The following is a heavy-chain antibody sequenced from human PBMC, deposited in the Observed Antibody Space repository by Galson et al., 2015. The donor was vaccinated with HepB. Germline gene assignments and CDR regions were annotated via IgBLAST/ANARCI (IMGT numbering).Heavy chain of an antibody. CDR2: INPSGGST. Sequence: SVKVSCKASGYTFTSYYMHWVRQAPGQGLEWMGIINPSGGSTSYAQRFQGRVTMTRDTSTSTVYMQLSSLRSEDTAVYYCARVVVPEREFDYWGQGTLVTVSS. CDR3: ARVVVPEREFDY. CDR1: GYTFTSYY. J-gene: IGHJ4*02. D-gene: IGHD2-2*01. V-gene: IGHV1-46*01.